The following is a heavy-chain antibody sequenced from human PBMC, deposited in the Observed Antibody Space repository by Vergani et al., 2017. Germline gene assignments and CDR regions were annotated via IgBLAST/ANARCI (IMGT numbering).Heavy chain of an antibody. D-gene: IGHD1-14*01. V-gene: IGHV3-11*04. Sequence: LEESGGGSVKPGGSLRLSCAASGFKFSDHYMSWIRQAPGKGLEWVSHISPGASTVSYTDSVTGRFTVSRDNDNNSLTLDMTTLRVEYTAVYYCAKNPGISTPRHYYAMDVWGQGTTVTVSS. CDR1: GFKFSDHY. CDR3: AKNPGISTPRHYYAMDV. J-gene: IGHJ6*02. CDR2: ISPGASTV.